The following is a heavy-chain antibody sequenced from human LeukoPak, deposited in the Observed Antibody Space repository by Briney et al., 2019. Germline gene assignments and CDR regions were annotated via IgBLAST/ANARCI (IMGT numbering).Heavy chain of an antibody. V-gene: IGHV4-34*01. D-gene: IGHD3-10*01. CDR1: GGSFSGYY. CDR3: ARGLDYGSGSPIPY. J-gene: IGHJ4*02. Sequence: SETLSLTCTAYGGSFSGYYWSWIRQPLGKGLEWIGEINHSGSTNYNPSLKSRVTISVDTSKNQFSLKLSSVTAADTAVYYCARGLDYGSGSPIPYWGQGTLVTVSS. CDR2: INHSGST.